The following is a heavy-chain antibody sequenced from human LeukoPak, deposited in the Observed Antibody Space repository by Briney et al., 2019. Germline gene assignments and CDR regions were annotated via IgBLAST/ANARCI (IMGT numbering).Heavy chain of an antibody. CDR1: GFTFSSYG. V-gene: IGHV3-30*18. J-gene: IGHJ4*02. D-gene: IGHD5-24*01. Sequence: GGSLRLSCAASGFTFSSYGMHWVRQAPGKGLEWVAVISFDGSNKYYADSVKGRFTISRDNAKNTLYLQLNSLRAEDTAVYYCAKDFAGSRDGYQAPPGFDYWGQGTLVTVSS. CDR2: ISFDGSNK. CDR3: AKDFAGSRDGYQAPPGFDY.